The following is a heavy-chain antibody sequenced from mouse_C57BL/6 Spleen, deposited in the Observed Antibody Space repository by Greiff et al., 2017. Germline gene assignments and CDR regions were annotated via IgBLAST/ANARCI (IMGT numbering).Heavy chain of an antibody. Sequence: DVQLVESGGGLVKPGGSLKLSCAASGFTFSDYGMHWVRQAPEKGLEWVAYISSGSSTIYYADTVKGRFTISRDNAKNTLFLQMTSLRSEDTAMYYCATDGSSPYYYAMDYWGQGTSVTVSS. CDR2: ISSGSSTI. V-gene: IGHV5-17*01. J-gene: IGHJ4*01. CDR3: ATDGSSPYYYAMDY. D-gene: IGHD1-1*01. CDR1: GFTFSDYG.